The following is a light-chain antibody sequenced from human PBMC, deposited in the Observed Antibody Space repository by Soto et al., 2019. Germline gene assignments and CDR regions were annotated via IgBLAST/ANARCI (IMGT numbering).Light chain of an antibody. CDR2: DAS. CDR3: QQYDISPIT. J-gene: IGKJ5*01. CDR1: QSVRSNY. Sequence: EILLTQSPATLSLSPGERATLSCGASQSVRSNYLAWYQQKPGLAPRLLIYDASIRATGIPDRFSGSGSGTDFTLTISRLEPEDFAVYYCQQYDISPITFGQGTRLDMK. V-gene: IGKV3D-20*01.